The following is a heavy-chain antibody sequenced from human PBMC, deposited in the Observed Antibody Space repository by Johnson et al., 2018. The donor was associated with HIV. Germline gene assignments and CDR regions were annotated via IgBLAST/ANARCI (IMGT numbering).Heavy chain of an antibody. Sequence: VQLVESGGGLVQPGGSLRLSCAASGFTFSTYWMHWVRQVPGKGLMWVSRINNDGSSTNYADSVKGRFTISRDNAKNTLYLQMHSLRAEDTAMYYWAKPRQPSDAFDILGQGTMVTVSS. V-gene: IGHV3-74*02. CDR2: INNDGSST. D-gene: IGHD6-13*01. CDR1: GFTFSTYW. CDR3: AKPRQPSDAFDI. J-gene: IGHJ3*02.